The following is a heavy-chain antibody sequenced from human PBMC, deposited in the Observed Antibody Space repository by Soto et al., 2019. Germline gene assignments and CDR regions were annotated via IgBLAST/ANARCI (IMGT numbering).Heavy chain of an antibody. CDR2: IIPIFGTA. V-gene: IGHV1-69*06. D-gene: IGHD3-9*01. CDR1: GGTFSSYA. J-gene: IGHJ4*02. CDR3: AREHVRYFDWLPKPNYFDY. Sequence: ASVKVSCKASGGTFSSYAISCVRQAPGQGLEWMGGIIPIFGTANYAQKFQGRVTITADKSTSTAYMELSSLRSEDTAVYYCAREHVRYFDWLPKPNYFDYWGQGTLVTVSS.